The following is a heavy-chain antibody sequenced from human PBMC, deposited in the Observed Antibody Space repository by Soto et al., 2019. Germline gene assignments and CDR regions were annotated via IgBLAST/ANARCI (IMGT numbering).Heavy chain of an antibody. CDR2: INSDGSST. CDR3: AATGTTIYYYGMDV. CDR1: GFTFSSYW. V-gene: IGHV3-74*01. Sequence: PGGSLRLSCAASGFTFSSYWMHWVRQAPGKGLVWVSRINSDGSSTSYADSVKGRFTISRDNAKNTLYLQMNSLRAEDTAVYYCAATGTTIYYYGMDVWGQGTTVNVSS. J-gene: IGHJ6*02. D-gene: IGHD1-1*01.